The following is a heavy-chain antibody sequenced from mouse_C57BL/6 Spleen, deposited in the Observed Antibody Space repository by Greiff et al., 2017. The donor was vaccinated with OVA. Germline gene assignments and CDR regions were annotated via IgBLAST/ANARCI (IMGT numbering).Heavy chain of an antibody. J-gene: IGHJ4*01. Sequence: VQLQESGPGLVAPSQSLSITCTVSGFSLTSYGVSWVRQPPGKGLEWLGVIWGDGSTNYHSALISRLSISKDNSKSQVFLKLNSLQTDDTATYYCAKEGSYYDYDGSYYAMDYWGHGTSVTVSS. D-gene: IGHD2-4*01. CDR3: AKEGSYYDYDGSYYAMDY. V-gene: IGHV2-3*01. CDR2: IWGDGST. CDR1: GFSLTSYG.